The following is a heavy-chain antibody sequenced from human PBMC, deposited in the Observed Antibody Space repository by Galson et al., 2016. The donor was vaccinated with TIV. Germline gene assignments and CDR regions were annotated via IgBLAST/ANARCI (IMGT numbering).Heavy chain of an antibody. CDR2: TRTYNGDT. CDR1: GYNFAMHA. Sequence: SVKVSCKASGYNFAMHAISWVRRAPGEGLEWMAWTRTYNGDTRHAEKVQGRVTTTTDTSTGTAYMELRSLRSDDTAVYYCARDRNSVSAVVLEDDAFDIWGQGTLVTVSS. D-gene: IGHD3-3*01. J-gene: IGHJ3*02. CDR3: ARDRNSVSAVVLEDDAFDI. V-gene: IGHV1-18*01.